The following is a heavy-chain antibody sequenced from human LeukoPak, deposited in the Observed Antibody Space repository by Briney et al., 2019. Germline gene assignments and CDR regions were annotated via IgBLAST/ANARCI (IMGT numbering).Heavy chain of an antibody. V-gene: IGHV1-2*02. CDR1: GYSFTGYY. Sequence: ASVKVSCKASGYSFTGYYMHWVRQAPGQGLEWMGWINPYSGDTNYAQKFQGRVTATRDTSISTAYMELSRLKSDDTAVYYCAHGAMYQLDYWGQGTLVIVSS. CDR3: AHGAMYQLDY. D-gene: IGHD2-2*01. CDR2: INPYSGDT. J-gene: IGHJ4*02.